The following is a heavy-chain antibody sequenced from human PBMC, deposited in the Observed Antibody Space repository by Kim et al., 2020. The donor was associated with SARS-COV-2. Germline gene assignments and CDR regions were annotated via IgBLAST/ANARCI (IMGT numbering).Heavy chain of an antibody. Sequence: GGSLRLSCAASGFTFSSYGMHWVRQAPGKGLEWVAVIWYDGSKKYYAESVKGRFTISRDNSENTLYLQMNSLRAEDTAVYYCAKGEGQLPGYWGQGTLVTVSS. J-gene: IGHJ4*02. D-gene: IGHD1-1*01. V-gene: IGHV3-33*06. CDR3: AKGEGQLPGY. CDR1: GFTFSSYG. CDR2: IWYDGSKK.